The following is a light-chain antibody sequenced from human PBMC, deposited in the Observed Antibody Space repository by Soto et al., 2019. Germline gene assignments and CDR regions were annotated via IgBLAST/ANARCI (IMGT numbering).Light chain of an antibody. CDR3: QQLNSYPRWT. CDR2: AAS. Sequence: DIQLTQSPSFLSAPVGDRVTITCRASQGTSTYLAWYQQKPGKAPKLLIYAASTLQSGVPSRFSGSGSGPEFTLTISSLQPEDFATYYCQQLNSYPRWTFGQGTKVDIK. V-gene: IGKV1-9*01. J-gene: IGKJ1*01. CDR1: QGTSTY.